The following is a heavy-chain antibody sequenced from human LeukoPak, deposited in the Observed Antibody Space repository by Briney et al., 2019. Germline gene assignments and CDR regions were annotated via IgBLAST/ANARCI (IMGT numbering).Heavy chain of an antibody. CDR1: GGSISSSSYY. CDR3: ARHRDTTNWFDP. CDR2: IYYSGST. J-gene: IGHJ5*02. Sequence: SETLSLTCTVSGGSISSSSYYWGWIRQPPGKGLEWIGSIYYSGSTYYNPSLKSRVTISVDTSKNQFSLKLSSVTAADTAVYYCARHRDTTNWFDPWGQGTLVTVSS. D-gene: IGHD1-1*01. V-gene: IGHV4-39*01.